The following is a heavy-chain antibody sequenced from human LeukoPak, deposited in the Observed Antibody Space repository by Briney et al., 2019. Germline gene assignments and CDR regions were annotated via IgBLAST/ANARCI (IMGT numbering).Heavy chain of an antibody. V-gene: IGHV3-21*01. Sequence: GGSLRLSCAASGLIFSSYSMTWVRQTPGKGLEWDSTIRTKDIYVYYADSVKGRFTISRDNAKSSLFLQMNSLRAEDTAVYYCVRGDFVAVAGPWGQGTLVTVSS. D-gene: IGHD6-19*01. CDR2: IRTKDIYV. CDR1: GLIFSSYS. J-gene: IGHJ4*02. CDR3: VRGDFVAVAGP.